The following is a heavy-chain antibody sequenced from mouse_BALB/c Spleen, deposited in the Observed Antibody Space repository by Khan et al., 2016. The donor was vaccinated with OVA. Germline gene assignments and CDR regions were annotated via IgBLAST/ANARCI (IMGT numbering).Heavy chain of an antibody. CDR2: INPRSGYT. CDR3: ARRTTAYAMDY. V-gene: IGHV1-4*01. Sequence: QVQLQQSGAEPARPGASVKMSCTASGYTFTSNTMHWVKQRPGQGLEWIGYINPRSGYTNYNQKFNDKATLTADKSSSTAYMQLSSLTYEDSAVYYWARRTTAYAMDYWGQGTSVTVYS. D-gene: IGHD1-2*01. J-gene: IGHJ4*01. CDR1: GYTFTSNT.